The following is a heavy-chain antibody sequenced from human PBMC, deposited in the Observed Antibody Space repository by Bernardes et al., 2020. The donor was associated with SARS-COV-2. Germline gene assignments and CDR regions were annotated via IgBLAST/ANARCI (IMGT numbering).Heavy chain of an antibody. J-gene: IGHJ6*02. V-gene: IGHV1-18*01. CDR3: ARDGSSSWYGNYYYYAGMDV. D-gene: IGHD6-13*01. CDR1: GYIFTSFG. CDR2: ISTENHNT. Sequence: ASVKVSCKTSGYIFTSFGISWVRQAPGQGLEWMGWISTENHNTKLEQKFQGRVTMTTDTSTSTAYMELRSLGSDDTAVYYCARDGSSSWYGNYYYYAGMDVWGQGTTVTVSS.